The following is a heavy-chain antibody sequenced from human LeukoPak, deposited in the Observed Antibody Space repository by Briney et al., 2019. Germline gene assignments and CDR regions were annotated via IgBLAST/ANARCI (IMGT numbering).Heavy chain of an antibody. V-gene: IGHV4-34*01. CDR2: INHSGST. D-gene: IGHD4-17*01. J-gene: IGHJ5*02. CDR1: GGSFSGYY. CDR3: ARVTVTTPNWFDP. Sequence: PSETLSLTCAVYGGSFSGYYWSWLRQPPGKGLEWIGEINHSGSTNYNPSLKSRVTISVETSKEQFSLKLSSVNGADPACYFLARVTVTTPNWFDPWGQGTLVTVAS.